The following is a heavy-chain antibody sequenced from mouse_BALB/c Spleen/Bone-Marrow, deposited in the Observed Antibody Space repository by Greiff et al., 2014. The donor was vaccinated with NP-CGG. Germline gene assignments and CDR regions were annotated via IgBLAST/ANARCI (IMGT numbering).Heavy chain of an antibody. D-gene: IGHD2-2*01. J-gene: IGHJ3*01. CDR2: IYPGSGST. Sequence: LQQSGSELVRPGASVKLSCKASGYTFTSYWVHWVKQRPGQGLEWIGNIYPGSGSTNYDEKFKSKATLTVDTSSSTAYMQLSSLTSEDSAVYYCTIWFPFAYWGQGTLVTVSA. CDR1: GYTFTSYW. V-gene: IGHV1S22*01. CDR3: TIWFPFAY.